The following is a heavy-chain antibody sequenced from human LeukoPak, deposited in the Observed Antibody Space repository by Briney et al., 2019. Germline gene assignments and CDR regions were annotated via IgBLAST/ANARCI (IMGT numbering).Heavy chain of an antibody. CDR1: GFTFSSYW. V-gene: IGHV3-7*01. CDR3: ARAGGVVPAATPDY. D-gene: IGHD2-2*01. CDR2: IKQDVSEK. Sequence: PGGSLRLSCAASGFTFSSYWMSWVRQAPGKGLEWVANIKQDVSEKYYVDSVKGRFTISRDNAKNSLYLQMNSLRAEDTAVYYCARAGGVVPAATPDYWGQGTLVTVSS. J-gene: IGHJ4*02.